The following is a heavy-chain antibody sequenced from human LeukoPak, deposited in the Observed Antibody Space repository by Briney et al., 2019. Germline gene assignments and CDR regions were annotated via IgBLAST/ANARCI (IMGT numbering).Heavy chain of an antibody. J-gene: IGHJ4*02. CDR1: GFIVNSIY. V-gene: IGHV3-66*01. CDR3: ARGASVSGGTFDS. CDR2: IYSGGST. D-gene: IGHD1-26*01. Sequence: GGSLRFSCAASGFIVNSIYMTWVRQAPGKGLEWVSIIYSGGSTFYADSVKGRFTISRDNSNNTLFLQMNSLRVEDTAVYYCARGASVSGGTFDSWGQGTLVTVSS.